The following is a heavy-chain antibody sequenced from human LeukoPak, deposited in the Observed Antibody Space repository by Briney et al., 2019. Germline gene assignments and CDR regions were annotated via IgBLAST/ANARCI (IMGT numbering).Heavy chain of an antibody. J-gene: IGHJ4*02. CDR2: IYTSGST. Sequence: PSETLSLTCTVSGGSISSGSYYWSWIRQPAGKGLEWIGRIYTSGSTNYNPSLKSRVTISVDTSKNQFSLKLSSVTAADTAVYYCARSGLSGSYSFDYWGQGTLVTVSS. CDR1: GGSISSGSYY. CDR3: ARSGLSGSYSFDY. D-gene: IGHD1-26*01. V-gene: IGHV4-61*02.